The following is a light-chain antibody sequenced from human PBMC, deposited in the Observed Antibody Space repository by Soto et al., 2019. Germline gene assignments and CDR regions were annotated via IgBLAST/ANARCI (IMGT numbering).Light chain of an antibody. J-gene: IGLJ1*01. Sequence: QSVLTQPASVSGSPGQSITISCTGTSSDVGSYNLVSWYQQHPGKAPKLMIYEGNQRPSGISNRFSGSKSGNTASLTISGLQAEDEADYYCCSYAGRPYVFGSGTKVTGL. CDR3: CSYAGRPYV. V-gene: IGLV2-23*01. CDR2: EGN. CDR1: SSDVGSYNL.